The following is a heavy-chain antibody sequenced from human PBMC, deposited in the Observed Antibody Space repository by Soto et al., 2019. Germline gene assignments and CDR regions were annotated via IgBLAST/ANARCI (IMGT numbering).Heavy chain of an antibody. V-gene: IGHV3-15*07. CDR2: LKGKNAGGTI. D-gene: IGHD6-25*01. J-gene: IGHJ1*01. Sequence: EVQLVESGGGLVKPGESLRLSCAASGFDFNKAWLSWVRQVPGKGLEWVGRLKGKNAGGTIDHAAPVTGRFTISGDDSRIMFYLQMNRLKIEDTAVYLCATEFGYSSGQNDTWGQGTLVTVSS. CDR1: GFDFNKAW. CDR3: ATEFGYSSGQNDT.